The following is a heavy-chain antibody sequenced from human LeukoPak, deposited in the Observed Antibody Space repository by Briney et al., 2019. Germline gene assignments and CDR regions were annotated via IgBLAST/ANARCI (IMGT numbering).Heavy chain of an antibody. D-gene: IGHD6-6*01. CDR1: GFTFSTYA. Sequence: GRSLRLSCVASGFTFSTYAMSWVRQAPGKGLEYVANIRGSGGGAVYADSVKGRFTISRDNSKNTLYLQMNSLRAEDTAVYYCAKDNPSGSSNWFDPWGQGTLVTVSS. V-gene: IGHV3-23*01. CDR2: IRGSGGGA. CDR3: AKDNPSGSSNWFDP. J-gene: IGHJ5*02.